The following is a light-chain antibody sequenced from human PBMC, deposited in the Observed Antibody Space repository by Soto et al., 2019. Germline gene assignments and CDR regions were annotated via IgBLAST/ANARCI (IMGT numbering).Light chain of an antibody. J-gene: IGKJ1*01. V-gene: IGKV3-15*01. Sequence: EVVMTQSPATLSVSPGESATLSCRASQSISSSKLAWYQQKPGQAPRLLIYGASNWATGIPARFSGSGSGTEFTLTFSSLQSEDFAVYYCQQYDYWPRTFGQGTKVEIK. CDR2: GAS. CDR1: QSISSS. CDR3: QQYDYWPRT.